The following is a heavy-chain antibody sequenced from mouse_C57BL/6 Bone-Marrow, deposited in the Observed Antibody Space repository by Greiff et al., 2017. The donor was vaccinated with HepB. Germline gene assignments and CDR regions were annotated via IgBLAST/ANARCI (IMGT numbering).Heavy chain of an antibody. CDR3: AKERGAYYSNYWYFDV. CDR2: IYPRDGST. J-gene: IGHJ1*03. V-gene: IGHV1-85*01. D-gene: IGHD2-5*01. Sequence: VQLQQSGPELVKPGASVKLSCKASGYTFTSYDINWVKQRPGQGLEWIGWIYPRDGSTKSNEKFKGKATLTVDTSSSTAYMELHSLTSEDSAVYFCAKERGAYYSNYWYFDVWGTGTTVTVSS. CDR1: GYTFTSYD.